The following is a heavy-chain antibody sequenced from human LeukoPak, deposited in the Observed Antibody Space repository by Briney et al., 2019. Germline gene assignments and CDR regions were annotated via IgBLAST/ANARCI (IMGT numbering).Heavy chain of an antibody. Sequence: PGGSLRLSCAASGFTFSSYWMSWVRQAPGKGLEWVANIKQDGSEKYYVDSVKGRFTISRDNAKNSLYLQMNSLRAEDTAVYYCAKGITMIVVDNDYFDYWGQGTLVTVSS. D-gene: IGHD3-22*01. J-gene: IGHJ4*02. CDR2: IKQDGSEK. V-gene: IGHV3-7*01. CDR3: AKGITMIVVDNDYFDY. CDR1: GFTFSSYW.